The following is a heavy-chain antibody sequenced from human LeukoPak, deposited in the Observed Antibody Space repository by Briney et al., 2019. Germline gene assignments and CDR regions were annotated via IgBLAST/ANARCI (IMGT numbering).Heavy chain of an antibody. CDR1: GFTFSSYA. CDR2: IKQDGSEK. J-gene: IGHJ4*02. D-gene: IGHD2-2*01. CDR3: ARGETAWYQLLEYYFDY. V-gene: IGHV3-7*01. Sequence: GGSLRLSCAASGFTFSSYAMSWVRQAPGKGLEWVANIKQDGSEKYYVDSVKGRFTISRDNAQNSLYLQMNSLRAEDTAVYYCARGETAWYQLLEYYFDYWGQGTLVTVSS.